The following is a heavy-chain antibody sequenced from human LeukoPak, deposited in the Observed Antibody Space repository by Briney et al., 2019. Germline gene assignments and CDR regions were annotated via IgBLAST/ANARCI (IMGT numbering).Heavy chain of an antibody. CDR1: GFTFSSYN. Sequence: GGSLRLSCAASGFTFSSYNMNWVRQAPGKGLEWVSSISTSSSYIYYADSVKGRFTISRHNAKNSLYLQMNSLRAEDTAVYYCARDLSGVAGYTYGRGIDYWGQGTLVTVSS. V-gene: IGHV3-21*01. D-gene: IGHD5-18*01. CDR3: ARDLSGVAGYTYGRGIDY. J-gene: IGHJ4*02. CDR2: ISTSSSYI.